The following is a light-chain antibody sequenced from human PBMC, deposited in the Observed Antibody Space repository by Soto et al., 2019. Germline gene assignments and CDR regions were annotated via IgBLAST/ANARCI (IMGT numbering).Light chain of an antibody. J-gene: IGKJ1*01. CDR2: VAS. CDR1: QSGSSSY. V-gene: IGKV3-20*01. Sequence: EVAWTQSPGTLSLSPGERATLSCRASQSGSSSYLAWYQQKPGQAPRLLIYVASSRATGIPDRFSGSGSGTDFTITISRQEPEDFAVYYCQQYGSSPQTFGQGTKVEIK. CDR3: QQYGSSPQT.